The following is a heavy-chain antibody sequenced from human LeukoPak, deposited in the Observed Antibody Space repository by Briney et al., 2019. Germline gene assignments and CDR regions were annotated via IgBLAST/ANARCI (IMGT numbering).Heavy chain of an antibody. J-gene: IGHJ5*02. D-gene: IGHD3-16*02. CDR3: ARVGGSYDYVWGSYHPIDWFDP. Sequence: PSETLSLTCTVSGGSISCYYWIWIGPPAGKGLEWIGRIYTSGSTNYNPSLKSRVTMSVDTSKNQFSLKLSSVTAADTAVDYCARVGGSYDYVWGSYHPIDWFDPWGQGTLVTVSS. V-gene: IGHV4-4*07. CDR1: GGSISCYY. CDR2: IYTSGST.